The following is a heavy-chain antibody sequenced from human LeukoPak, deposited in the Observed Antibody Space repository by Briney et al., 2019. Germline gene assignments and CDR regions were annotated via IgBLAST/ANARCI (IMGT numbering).Heavy chain of an antibody. J-gene: IGHJ6*03. CDR3: AKQMTERPHYYYMDV. CDR1: GFTFSRYW. Sequence: PGGSLRLSCAASGFTFSRYWMSWVRQAPGKGLEWVANINQDGSEKYYVDSVKGRFTISRDNSKNTLFLQMSSLRPEDTALYYCAKQMTERPHYYYMDVWGRGTTVTVSS. V-gene: IGHV3-7*01. CDR2: INQDGSEK. D-gene: IGHD1/OR15-1a*01.